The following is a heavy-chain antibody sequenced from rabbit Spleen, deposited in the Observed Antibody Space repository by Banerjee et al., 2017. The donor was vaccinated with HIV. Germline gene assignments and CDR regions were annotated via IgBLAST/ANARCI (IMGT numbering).Heavy chain of an antibody. V-gene: IGHV1S45*01. J-gene: IGHJ3*01. CDR3: ARDSGSSFSSYGMDL. CDR2: IYTGYSGTT. CDR1: GFSFSSSYW. D-gene: IGHD8-1*01. Sequence: EESGGDLVKPEGSLTLTCTAAGFSFSSSYWICWVRQGPGKGLEWIACIYTGYSGTTYYANWAKGRFTISKTSSTTVTLQMTSLTVADTATYFCARDSGSSFSSYGMDLWGQGTLVTVS.